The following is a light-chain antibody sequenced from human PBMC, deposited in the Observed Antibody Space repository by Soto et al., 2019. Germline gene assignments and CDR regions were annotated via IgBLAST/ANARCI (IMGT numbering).Light chain of an antibody. CDR2: YDS. J-gene: IGLJ3*02. CDR3: QVWDSRRDHWV. V-gene: IGLV3-21*04. Sequence: SYELTQPPSVSVAPGKTATITCGGNNIGSKSVVWYQQKPGQAPVLVIFYDSDRPSGIPERFSGSNSVNTATLTISRVEAGDEADYYCQVWDSRRDHWVFGGGTKLTVL. CDR1: NIGSKS.